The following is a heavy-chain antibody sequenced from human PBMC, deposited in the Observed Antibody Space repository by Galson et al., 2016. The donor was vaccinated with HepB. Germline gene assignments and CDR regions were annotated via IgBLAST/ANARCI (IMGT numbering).Heavy chain of an antibody. J-gene: IGHJ4*02. Sequence: SLRLSCAASGFTFCSYNMNWVRQAPGKGLGWVSSISRGSGYIYYADSVKGRFTISRDNAKNSLYLQMNSLIAEDTAVYYCCVDTAMDYVIVYWGQGTLVTASS. CDR1: GFTFCSYN. CDR3: CVDTAMDYVIVY. V-gene: IGHV3-21*01. CDR2: ISRGSGYI. D-gene: IGHD5-18*01.